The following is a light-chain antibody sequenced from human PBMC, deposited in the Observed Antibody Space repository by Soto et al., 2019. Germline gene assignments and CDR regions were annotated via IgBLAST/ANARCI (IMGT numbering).Light chain of an antibody. J-gene: IGLJ2*01. CDR3: SSYAGSNNHVV. Sequence: QSALTQPPSASGSPGQSVTISCTGTSSDVGGYNYVSWYQQHPGKAPKLMLYEVSQRPSGVPDRFSGSKAGNTASLTVSGLQAEDEADYYCSSYAGSNNHVVFGGGTKLTVL. CDR1: SSDVGGYNY. CDR2: EVS. V-gene: IGLV2-8*01.